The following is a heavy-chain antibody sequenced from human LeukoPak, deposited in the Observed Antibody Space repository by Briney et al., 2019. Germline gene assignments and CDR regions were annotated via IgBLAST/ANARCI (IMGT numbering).Heavy chain of an antibody. CDR3: AREEYYYGSGSYYVWFDP. CDR2: IYYSGST. D-gene: IGHD3-10*01. V-gene: IGHV4-31*03. CDR1: GGSISSGGYY. Sequence: PSETLSLTCTVSGGSISSGGYYWSWIRQHPGKGLEWIGYIYYSGSTYYNPSLKSRVTISVDTSKNQFSLKLSSVTAADTAVYYCAREEYYYGSGSYYVWFDPWGQGTLVTVSS. J-gene: IGHJ5*02.